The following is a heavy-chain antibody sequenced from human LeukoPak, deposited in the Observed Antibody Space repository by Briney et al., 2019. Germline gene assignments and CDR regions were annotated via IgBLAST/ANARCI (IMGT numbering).Heavy chain of an antibody. CDR1: GFTFSSCA. CDR3: ARSRYCSSTSCYGFLDY. V-gene: IGHV3-30-3*01. CDR2: ISYDGSNK. J-gene: IGHJ4*02. D-gene: IGHD2-2*01. Sequence: PGGSLRLSCAASGFTFSSCAMHWVRQAPGKGLEWVATISYDGSNKYYADSVKGRFTISRDNSKNTLYLQMNSLRAEDTAVYYCARSRYCSSTSCYGFLDYWGQGTLVTVST.